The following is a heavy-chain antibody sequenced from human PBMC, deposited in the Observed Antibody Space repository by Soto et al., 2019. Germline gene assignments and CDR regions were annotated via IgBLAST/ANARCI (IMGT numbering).Heavy chain of an antibody. CDR1: GYTFICYY. V-gene: IGHV1-2*02. J-gene: IGHJ6*02. Sequence: ASVKVSCKASGYTFICYYMHGVRQAPGQGXEWRGWINPNSGGTNYAQKFQGRVTMTRNTSISTAYMGLSRLRPDDTAVYYCARDRRPAAFLYYYYGMDVWGQGTTVTVSS. D-gene: IGHD2-2*01. CDR2: INPNSGGT. CDR3: ARDRRPAAFLYYYYGMDV.